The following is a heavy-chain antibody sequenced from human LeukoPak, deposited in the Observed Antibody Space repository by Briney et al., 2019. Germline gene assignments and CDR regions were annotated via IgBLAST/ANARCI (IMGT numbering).Heavy chain of an antibody. CDR1: GGSISSYY. CDR3: AIYLRGSYFPN. J-gene: IGHJ4*02. Sequence: SETLSLTCTASGGSISSYYWSWIRQPPGKGLEWIGYIYYSGSTNYNPSLKSRVTISVDTSKNQFSLKLSSVTAADTAVYYCAIYLRGSYFPNWGQGTLVTVSS. D-gene: IGHD1-26*01. CDR2: IYYSGST. V-gene: IGHV4-59*01.